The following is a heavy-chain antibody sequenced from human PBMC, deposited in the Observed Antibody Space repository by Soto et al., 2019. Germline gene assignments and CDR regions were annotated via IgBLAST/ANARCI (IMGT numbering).Heavy chain of an antibody. CDR2: INPNGGST. Sequence: ASVKVSCKASGYTFINYYIHWVRQAPGQGLEWMGVINPNGGSTVYAQKFQGRVTLIRDTSTSTVYVELSSLRSDDTAVYFCVRATAARQRDYSYHYYLHIWGKGTTVTVSS. CDR1: GYTFINYY. D-gene: IGHD6-6*01. J-gene: IGHJ6*03. CDR3: VRATAARQRDYSYHYYLHI. V-gene: IGHV1-46*03.